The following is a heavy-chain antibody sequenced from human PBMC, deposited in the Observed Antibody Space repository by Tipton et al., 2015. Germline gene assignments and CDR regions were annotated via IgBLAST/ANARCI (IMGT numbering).Heavy chain of an antibody. CDR3: ARGGWGGYGWFDP. CDR2: INRSGST. J-gene: IGHJ5*02. V-gene: IGHV4-34*01. D-gene: IGHD3-3*01. Sequence: TLSLTCAVYGGSFTGYYWSWIRQPPGKGLEWIGEINRSGSTNYNSSLNGRVTMSVDTSKNQLSLKLTSVSAADTAVYYCARGGWGGYGWFDPWGQGALVTVSS. CDR1: GGSFTGYY.